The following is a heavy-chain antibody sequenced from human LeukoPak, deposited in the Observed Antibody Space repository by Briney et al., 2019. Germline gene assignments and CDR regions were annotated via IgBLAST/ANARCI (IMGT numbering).Heavy chain of an antibody. CDR1: GGSISSYY. CDR2: IYYSGST. Sequence: PSETLSLTCTVSGGSISSYYWSWIRQPPGKGLEWIGYIYYSGSTNYNPSLKSRVTISVDTSKNQFSLKLSSVTAADTAVYYCARAYYGSSNWFDPWGQGTLVTVSS. CDR3: ARAYYGSSNWFDP. V-gene: IGHV4-59*01. J-gene: IGHJ5*02. D-gene: IGHD3-10*01.